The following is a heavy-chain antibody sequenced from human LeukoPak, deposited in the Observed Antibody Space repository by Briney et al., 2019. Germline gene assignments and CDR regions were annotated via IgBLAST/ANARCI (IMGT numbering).Heavy chain of an antibody. J-gene: IGHJ4*02. CDR1: GFTFSSYS. CDR3: ACYSSSWYDY. D-gene: IGHD6-13*01. CDR2: ISSSSSYI. V-gene: IGHV3-21*04. Sequence: GRSLRLSCAASGFTFSSYSMNWVRQAPGKGLEWVSSISSSSSYIYYADSVKGRFTISRDNAKNSLYLQMNSLRAEDTALYYCACYSSSWYDYWGQGTLVTVSS.